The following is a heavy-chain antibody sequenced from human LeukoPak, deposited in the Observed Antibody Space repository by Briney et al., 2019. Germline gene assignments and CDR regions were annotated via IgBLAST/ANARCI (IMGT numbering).Heavy chain of an antibody. V-gene: IGHV3-74*01. J-gene: IGHJ4*02. CDR3: ARAGYYRFDY. CDR1: GFTFSSSW. CDR2: INSDGSPT. Sequence: GGSLRLSCAASGFTFSSSWMHWVRQAPGKGLEWVSCINSDGSPTNYADSVKGRFTISTDNAKNTLYLQMNSLIAADTAVYYCARAGYYRFDYWGQGSLVTVSS. D-gene: IGHD4-17*01.